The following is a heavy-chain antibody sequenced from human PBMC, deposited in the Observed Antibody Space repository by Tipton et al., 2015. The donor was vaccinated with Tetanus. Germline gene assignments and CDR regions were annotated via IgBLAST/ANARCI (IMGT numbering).Heavy chain of an antibody. CDR3: ARQAYYYVSEMYLRGWCDP. CDR1: GFTFSTYA. CDR2: ISDDGSNK. D-gene: IGHD3-10*01. J-gene: IGHJ5*02. V-gene: IGHV3-30-3*01. Sequence: SLRLSCAASGFTFSTYAMHWVREAPGKGLEWVAVISDDGSNKYYADYVKGRFTISRDNSKNTLYLQMNSLRAEDTAVYYCARQAYYYVSEMYLRGWCDPWGQGTLVIVSA.